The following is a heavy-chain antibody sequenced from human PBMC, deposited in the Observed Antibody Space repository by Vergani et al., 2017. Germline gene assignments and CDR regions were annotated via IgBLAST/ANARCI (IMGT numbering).Heavy chain of an antibody. Sequence: EVELVQSGPEMRKPGESLKISCKGSEYSFGNYWIGWVRQMPGKGLEWMGIIYPADSDTRYSPSFQGQVTISADKSISTAFLQWDSLKASDTALYYYARNTTYTDSWGQGTLVTVSS. CDR2: IYPADSDT. J-gene: IGHJ4*02. D-gene: IGHD1-1*01. CDR3: ARNTTYTDS. CDR1: EYSFGNYW. V-gene: IGHV5-51*03.